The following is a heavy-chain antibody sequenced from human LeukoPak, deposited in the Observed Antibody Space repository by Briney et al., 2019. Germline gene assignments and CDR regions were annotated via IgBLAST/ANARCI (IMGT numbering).Heavy chain of an antibody. D-gene: IGHD3-22*01. V-gene: IGHV3-21*01. CDR2: ISSSSSYI. Sequence: GGSLRLSCAASGFTFSSYSMNWVRQAPGKGLEWVSSISSSSSYIYYADSVKGRFTISRDNAKNSLYLQMNSLRAEDTAVYYCARGRPDYYDSSGFYAFDIWGQGTMVTVSS. J-gene: IGHJ3*02. CDR3: ARGRPDYYDSSGFYAFDI. CDR1: GFTFSSYS.